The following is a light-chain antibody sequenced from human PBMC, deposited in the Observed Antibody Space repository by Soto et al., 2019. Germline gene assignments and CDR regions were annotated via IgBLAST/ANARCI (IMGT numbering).Light chain of an antibody. Sequence: SVLTQPASVSGSPGQSITISCTGTSSDVGGYNYVSWYQQHPGKAPKLMIYAVTDRPSGVSSRFSGSKSGNTASLTISGLQAEDEADYYCSSYTSSSTLFXTGTKVTVL. CDR1: SSDVGGYNY. V-gene: IGLV2-14*01. CDR2: AVT. J-gene: IGLJ1*01. CDR3: SSYTSSSTL.